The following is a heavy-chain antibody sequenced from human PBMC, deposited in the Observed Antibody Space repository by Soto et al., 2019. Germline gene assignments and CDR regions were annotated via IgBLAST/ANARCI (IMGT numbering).Heavy chain of an antibody. Sequence: QVQLQGSDPRLLKPSETLSLTCTVSGASVTSYYWSWIRPPAGKGLDWIGRIYTIGNTDYNPSLKSRGTLSLETSQNQVSLKLSSVTAADTAIYYCARDGVGPHGMDVWGQGTTVNVSS. CDR3: ARDGVGPHGMDV. CDR1: GASVTSYY. D-gene: IGHD2-8*01. J-gene: IGHJ6*02. CDR2: IYTIGNT. V-gene: IGHV4-4*07.